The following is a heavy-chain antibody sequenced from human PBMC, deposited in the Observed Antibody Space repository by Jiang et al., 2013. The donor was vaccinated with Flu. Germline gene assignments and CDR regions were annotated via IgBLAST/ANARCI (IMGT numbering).Heavy chain of an antibody. CDR2: INPSGGST. D-gene: IGHD1-26*01. CDR1: GYTFTSYY. Sequence: GAEVKKPGASVKVSCKASGYTFTSYYMHWVRQAPGQGLEWMGIINPSGGSTSYAQKFQGXGVTMTRDTSTSTVYMELSSLRSDDTAVYYCARDRLVGVGATGVAALRANWFDPWGQGTLVTVSS. CDR3: ARDRLVGVGATGVAALRANWFDP. J-gene: IGHJ5*02. V-gene: IGHV1-46*01.